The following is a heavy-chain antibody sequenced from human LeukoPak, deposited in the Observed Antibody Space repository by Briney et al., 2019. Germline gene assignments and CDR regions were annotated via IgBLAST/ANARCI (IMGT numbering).Heavy chain of an antibody. V-gene: IGHV1-2*02. Sequence: ASVKVSCKASGYSFTGQYMHWLRQAPGQGLEWMGWINPNSGGTNYAQKFQGRVTMTRDTSISTAYMELSRLRSDDTAVYYCARFHDSSGYYGDAFDIWGQGTMVTVSS. CDR2: INPNSGGT. CDR1: GYSFTGQY. D-gene: IGHD3-22*01. CDR3: ARFHDSSGYYGDAFDI. J-gene: IGHJ3*02.